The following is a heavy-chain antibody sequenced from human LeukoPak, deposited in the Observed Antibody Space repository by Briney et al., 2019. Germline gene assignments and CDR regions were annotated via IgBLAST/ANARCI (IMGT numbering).Heavy chain of an antibody. CDR2: IHYSGTT. Sequence: SETLSLICTVSGGSISGYYWSWIRQPPGKGLEWLGLIHYSGTTIYNPSLNSRLTISVDTSNNHFSLKLNSVTAADTAVYYCAGHYVFVLGGSSFDYWGQGTLVTVSS. V-gene: IGHV4-59*08. J-gene: IGHJ4*02. CDR3: AGHYVFVLGGSSFDY. CDR1: GGSISGYY. D-gene: IGHD3-16*01.